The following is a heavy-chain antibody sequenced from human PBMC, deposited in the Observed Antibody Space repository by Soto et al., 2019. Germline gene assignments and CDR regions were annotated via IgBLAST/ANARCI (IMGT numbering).Heavy chain of an antibody. J-gene: IGHJ4*02. Sequence: EVELVESGGGLVQPGGSLRLSCAASGFTFSSYWMHWVRQAPGKGLVWVSRIGSEGRSTSYADSVKGRFTISRDNAKNTLYLQMNSLRVEDTAVYYCAIMSGYAEGGWGQGTLVTVSA. D-gene: IGHD3-3*01. V-gene: IGHV3-74*01. CDR3: AIMSGYAEGG. CDR2: IGSEGRST. CDR1: GFTFSSYW.